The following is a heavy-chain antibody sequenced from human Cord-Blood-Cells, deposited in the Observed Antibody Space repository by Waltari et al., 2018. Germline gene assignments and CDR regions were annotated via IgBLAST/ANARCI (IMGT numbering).Heavy chain of an antibody. J-gene: IGHJ6*02. D-gene: IGHD2-2*03. Sequence: QVQLVESGGGVVQPGRSLRLSCAASGFTFSSYGMHWVRQAPGKGLEWVAVIWYDGSNKYYADSVKGRFTISGDNSKNTLFLQMNRLRAEETAVYYCARGHIPSAGYCSSTSCYYYYYGMDVWGQGTTVTVSS. V-gene: IGHV3-33*01. CDR1: GFTFSSYG. CDR3: ARGHIPSAGYCSSTSCYYYYYGMDV. CDR2: IWYDGSNK.